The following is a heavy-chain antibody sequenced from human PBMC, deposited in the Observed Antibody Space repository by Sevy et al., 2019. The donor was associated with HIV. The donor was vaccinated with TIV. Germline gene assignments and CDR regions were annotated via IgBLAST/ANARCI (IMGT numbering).Heavy chain of an antibody. CDR3: ARDGGRDRVVYYYGMDV. J-gene: IGHJ6*02. V-gene: IGHV3-7*01. CDR2: IKQDGIEK. CDR1: GFTFSSYW. Sequence: GGSLRLSCAASGFTFSSYWMSWVRQAPGKGLEWVANIKQDGIEKYYVDSVKGRFTISRDNAKNSLYLQMNSLRAEDTAVYYCARDGGRDRVVYYYGMDVWGQGTTVTVSS. D-gene: IGHD3-22*01.